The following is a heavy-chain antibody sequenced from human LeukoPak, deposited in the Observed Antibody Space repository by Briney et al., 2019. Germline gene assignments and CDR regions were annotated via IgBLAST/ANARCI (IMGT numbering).Heavy chain of an antibody. V-gene: IGHV3-23*01. CDR1: GFTFSSYA. CDR2: ISGSGGST. CDR3: ARGGLGSAFGN. J-gene: IGHJ4*02. Sequence: GGSLRLSCAASGFTFSSYALSWVRQAPGKGLECVSAISGSGGSTYSADSLKGRFTISRDNSKNTLYLQINSLRADDTAVFYCARGGLGSAFGNWGQGTLVTVSS. D-gene: IGHD6-19*01.